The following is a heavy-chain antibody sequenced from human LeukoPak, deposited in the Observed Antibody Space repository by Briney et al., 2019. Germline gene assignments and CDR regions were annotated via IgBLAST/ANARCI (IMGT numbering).Heavy chain of an antibody. J-gene: IGHJ4*02. D-gene: IGHD6-19*01. CDR2: IIPILGIA. CDR3: ARAVAGTGGDY. CDR1: GGTFSSYA. V-gene: IGHV1-69*04. Sequence: KISCKASGGTFSSYAISWVRQAPGQGLEWMGRIIPILGIANYAQKFQGRVTITADKSTSTAYMELSSLRSEDTAVYYCARAVAGTGGDYWGQGTLVTVSS.